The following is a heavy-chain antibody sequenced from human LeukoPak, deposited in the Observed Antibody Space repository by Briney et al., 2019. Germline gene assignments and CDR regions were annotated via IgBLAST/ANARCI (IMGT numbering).Heavy chain of an antibody. J-gene: IGHJ4*02. Sequence: PGGSLRLSCAASGFTVSSNYMSWVRQAPGKGLEWVSVIDNGGSTYYADSVKGRFTISRDTSKNMLYLQMNSLRAEDTAVYYCARDGSARSLGNWGQGTLVSVSS. D-gene: IGHD6-6*01. V-gene: IGHV3-53*01. CDR3: ARDGSARSLGN. CDR1: GFTVSSNY. CDR2: IDNGGST.